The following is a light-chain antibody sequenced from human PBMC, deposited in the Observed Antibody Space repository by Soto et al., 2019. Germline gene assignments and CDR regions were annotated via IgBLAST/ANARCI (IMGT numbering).Light chain of an antibody. CDR3: LQDFNYPWT. J-gene: IGKJ1*01. CDR1: QDIRND. CDR2: AAP. V-gene: IGKV1-6*01. Sequence: AIQMTQSPSSLSASVGDRVTITCRASQDIRNDLGWYQQKPGKTPKLLIFAAPSLQSGVPSRFSGSGSGTDFTLTISSLQPEDFATYYCLQDFNYPWTFGQGTKMEIE.